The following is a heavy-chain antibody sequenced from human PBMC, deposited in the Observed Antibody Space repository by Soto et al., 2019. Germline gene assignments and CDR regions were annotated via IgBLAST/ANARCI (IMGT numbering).Heavy chain of an antibody. Sequence: GGSLRLSCAASGFTFSSYSMNWVRQAPGKGLEWVSYISSSSSTIYYADSVKGRFTISRDNAKNSLYLQMNSLRAEDTAVYYCAREGTNIVATIDYWGQGTLVTVSS. J-gene: IGHJ4*02. CDR1: GFTFSSYS. D-gene: IGHD5-12*01. CDR2: ISSSSSTI. CDR3: AREGTNIVATIDY. V-gene: IGHV3-48*04.